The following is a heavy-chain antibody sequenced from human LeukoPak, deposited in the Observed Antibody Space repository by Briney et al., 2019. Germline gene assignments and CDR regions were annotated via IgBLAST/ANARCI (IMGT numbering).Heavy chain of an antibody. D-gene: IGHD2-21*02. CDR1: GFTFSSYD. Sequence: GGSLRLSCAASGFTFSSYDMHWVRQATGKGLEWVSAIGTAGDTYYPGSVKGRFTISRENAKNSLYLQMNSLGAGDTAVYYCARGVVTATQEDAFDIWGQGTMVTVSS. V-gene: IGHV3-13*04. CDR3: ARGVVTATQEDAFDI. J-gene: IGHJ3*02. CDR2: IGTAGDT.